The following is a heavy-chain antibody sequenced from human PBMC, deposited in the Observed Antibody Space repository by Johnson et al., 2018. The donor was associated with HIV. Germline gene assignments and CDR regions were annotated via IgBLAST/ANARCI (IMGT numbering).Heavy chain of an antibody. J-gene: IGHJ3*02. CDR1: GFIFSHAW. V-gene: IGHV3-11*04. CDR3: ARALRWPNAFDI. CDR2: ISSSGSTI. D-gene: IGHD4-23*01. Sequence: QVQLVESGGGLVQPGGSLTLSCVASGFIFSHAWMSWVRQAPGKGLEWVSYISSSGSTIYYADSVKGRFTISRDNAKNSLYLQMSSLRAEDTTIYYCARALRWPNAFDIWGQGTLVTVSS.